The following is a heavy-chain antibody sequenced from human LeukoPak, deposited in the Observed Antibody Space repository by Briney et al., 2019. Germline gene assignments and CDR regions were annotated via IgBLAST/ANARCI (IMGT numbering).Heavy chain of an antibody. D-gene: IGHD3-22*01. CDR2: IAPSDSYT. CDR1: GYSFTSYW. CDR3: ARCYYYDSSGYYQTDFDY. J-gene: IGHJ4*02. Sequence: GESLKIYCKGSGYSFTSYWISWVSQMPGKGLEWMGRIAPSDSYTNYSPSFEGHVTFSADRSINTAYLQWSSLKASDTAIYYCARCYYYDSSGYYQTDFDYWGQGTLVTVSS. V-gene: IGHV5-10-1*01.